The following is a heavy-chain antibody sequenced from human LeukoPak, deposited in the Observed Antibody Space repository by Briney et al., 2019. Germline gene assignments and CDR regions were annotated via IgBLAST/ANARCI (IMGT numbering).Heavy chain of an antibody. CDR2: ISSSSSYI. J-gene: IGHJ4*02. D-gene: IGHD6-13*01. V-gene: IGHV3-21*01. CDR3: ARDLTGYSSSWYEESAQRGGDY. Sequence: GGSLRLSCAASGFTFSSYSMNWVRQAPGKGLEWVSSISSSSSYIYYADSVKGRFTISRDNAKNSLYLQMNSLRAEDTAVYYCARDLTGYSSSWYEESAQRGGDYWGQGTLVTVSS. CDR1: GFTFSSYS.